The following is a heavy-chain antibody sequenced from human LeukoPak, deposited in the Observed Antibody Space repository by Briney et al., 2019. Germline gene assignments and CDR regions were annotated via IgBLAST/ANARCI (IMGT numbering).Heavy chain of an antibody. D-gene: IGHD3-22*01. V-gene: IGHV3-48*03. CDR2: ISSSGSTI. CDR3: ARDTRYYYDSSGYSASDY. J-gene: IGHJ4*02. CDR1: GFTFSSYE. Sequence: PGGSLRLPCAASGFTFSSYEMNWVRQAPGKGLEWVSYISSSGSTIYYADSVKGRFTISRDNAKNSLYLQMNSLRAEDTAVYYCARDTRYYYDSSGYSASDYWGQGTLVTVSS.